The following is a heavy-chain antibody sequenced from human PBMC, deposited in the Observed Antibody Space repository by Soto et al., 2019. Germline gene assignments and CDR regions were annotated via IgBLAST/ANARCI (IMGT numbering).Heavy chain of an antibody. D-gene: IGHD2-15*01. Sequence: PGGSLRLSCEASGFNSSPYWMTWVRQAPGKVLEWVASIKPDGSENFYLDSVKGRLTISRDNDNNSLFLQMNSLRGEDTAVYFCARERVRVVAATLMHYYGMDVWGQGTTVTVSS. V-gene: IGHV3-7*03. CDR1: GFNSSPYW. CDR2: IKPDGSEN. J-gene: IGHJ6*02. CDR3: ARERVRVVAATLMHYYGMDV.